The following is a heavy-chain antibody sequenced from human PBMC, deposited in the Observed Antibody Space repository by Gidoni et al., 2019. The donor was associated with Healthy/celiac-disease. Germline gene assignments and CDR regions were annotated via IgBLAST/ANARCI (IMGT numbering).Heavy chain of an antibody. Sequence: QITLKESGPTLVKPTQTLTLTCTFSGFSLSTSGVGVGWIRQPPGKALEWLALIYWNDDKRYSPSLKSRLTITKDTSKNQVVLTMTNMDPVDTATYYCARLRTARYFDWLLDYWGQGTLVTVSS. V-gene: IGHV2-5*01. CDR3: ARLRTARYFDWLLDY. J-gene: IGHJ4*02. CDR2: IYWNDDK. D-gene: IGHD3-9*01. CDR1: GFSLSTSGVG.